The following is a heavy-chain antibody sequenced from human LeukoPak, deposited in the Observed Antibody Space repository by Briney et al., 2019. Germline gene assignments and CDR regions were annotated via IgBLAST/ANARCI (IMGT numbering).Heavy chain of an antibody. CDR3: ARLSDYDILTGYYH. J-gene: IGHJ4*02. Sequence: PSETLSLTCTVSGGSISSSSYYWGWIRQPPGKGLEWIGSIYYSGSTYYNPSLKSRVTISVDTSKNQFSLKLSSVTAADTAVYYCARLSDYDILTGYYHWGQGTLVTVSS. CDR2: IYYSGST. D-gene: IGHD3-9*01. V-gene: IGHV4-39*01. CDR1: GGSISSSSYY.